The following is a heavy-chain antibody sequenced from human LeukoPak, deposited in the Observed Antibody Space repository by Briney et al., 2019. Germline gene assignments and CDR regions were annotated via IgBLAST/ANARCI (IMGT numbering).Heavy chain of an antibody. J-gene: IGHJ1*01. CDR2: INPNRGGT. V-gene: IGHV1-2*02. Sequence: ASVTVSFKASGYTFTGYYMHWVRQAPGQGLEWMGWINPNRGGTNYAQKFQGRVTMTRDTSISTAYMELSRLRSDDTAVYYCATSLYCSSTNCYALYFQHWGQGTLVTVSS. CDR3: ATSLYCSSTNCYALYFQH. CDR1: GYTFTGYY. D-gene: IGHD2-2*01.